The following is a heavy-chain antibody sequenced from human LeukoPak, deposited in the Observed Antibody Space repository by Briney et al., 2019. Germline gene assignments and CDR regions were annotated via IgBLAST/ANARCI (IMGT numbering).Heavy chain of an antibody. CDR1: GFTFSDYY. J-gene: IGHJ4*02. Sequence: PGGSLRLSCAAAGFTFSDYYMSWVRQAPGEGLEWVSYLSSSSRYTNYADSMKDRFTIPRDNAKSSLVLQTNSLRAEDAGVYYCARVGSDWYFDYWGQGALVTVSS. D-gene: IGHD6-19*01. CDR2: LSSSSRYT. V-gene: IGHV3-11*05. CDR3: ARVGSDWYFDY.